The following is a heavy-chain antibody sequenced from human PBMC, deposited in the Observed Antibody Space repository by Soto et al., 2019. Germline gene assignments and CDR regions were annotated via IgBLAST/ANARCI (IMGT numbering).Heavy chain of an antibody. D-gene: IGHD1-1*01. J-gene: IGHJ6*02. CDR1: GGSISSGGYY. V-gene: IGHV4-31*03. CDR2: IYYSGST. CDR3: ASRGTTDYYYDGMDV. Sequence: QVQLQESGPGLVKPSQTLYLTCTVSGGSISSGGYYWSWIRQHPGKGLEWIGYIYYSGSTYYNPSRQSRVTISVDTSKNQFSLKLSSVTAADTAVYYCASRGTTDYYYDGMDVWGQGTKVTVSS.